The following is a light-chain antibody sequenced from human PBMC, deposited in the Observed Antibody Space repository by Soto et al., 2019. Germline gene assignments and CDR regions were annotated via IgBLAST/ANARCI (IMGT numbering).Light chain of an antibody. V-gene: IGLV2-14*01. Sequence: QSALTQPASVSGSPGQSITISCTGASSDVGNYNFVSWYQHHPGKVPKLMIYEVSNRPSGVSDRFSGSKSGNTASLTISGLQAEDAADYYCSSYTSSSTLGFGTGTKVTVL. CDR2: EVS. CDR1: SSDVGNYNF. J-gene: IGLJ1*01. CDR3: SSYTSSSTLG.